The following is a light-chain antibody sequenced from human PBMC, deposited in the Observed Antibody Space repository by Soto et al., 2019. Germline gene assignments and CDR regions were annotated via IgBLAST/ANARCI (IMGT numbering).Light chain of an antibody. CDR2: KAS. V-gene: IGKV1-5*03. CDR3: QQYNDLPT. Sequence: DIQMTQSPSTLSASVGDTVTITCRASQTIGTWLAWYQQKPAKAPKLLIYKASTLESGVPSRFSGSGSGTEFTLTISSLQADDFATYYCQQYNDLPTVGGGNKVDIK. CDR1: QTIGTW. J-gene: IGKJ4*01.